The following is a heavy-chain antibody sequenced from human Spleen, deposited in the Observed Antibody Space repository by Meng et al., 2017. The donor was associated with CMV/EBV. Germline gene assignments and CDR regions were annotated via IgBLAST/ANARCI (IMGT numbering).Heavy chain of an antibody. V-gene: IGHV4-61*01. Sequence: LTCTVSVGSVTSRSLYWSWMRQPPGKGLEWIGLIYYSGRTAYNSTLKSRVTISIDTSKNQFSLKVSYVTVADTGVYYCARGSNGWFDPWGQGTLVTVSS. J-gene: IGHJ5*02. CDR3: ARGSNGWFDP. CDR2: IYYSGRT. CDR1: VGSVTSRSLY.